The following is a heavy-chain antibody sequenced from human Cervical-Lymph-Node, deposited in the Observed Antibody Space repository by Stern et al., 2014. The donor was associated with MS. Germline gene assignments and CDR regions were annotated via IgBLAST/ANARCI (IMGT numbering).Heavy chain of an antibody. J-gene: IGHJ4*02. CDR2: IKQDGSQK. CDR1: GFTFSRYW. V-gene: IGHV3-7*01. D-gene: IGHD1-1*01. Sequence: EVQLVESGGGLVQPGGSLTLSCGVSGFTFSRYWMSWVRQAPGKGLELVANIKQDGSQKYYVDSVKGRFTVSRDNAKNSLFLQMTSLRVEDTAVYYCARELKIGTFFIDNWGQGTLVTVSS. CDR3: ARELKIGTFFIDN.